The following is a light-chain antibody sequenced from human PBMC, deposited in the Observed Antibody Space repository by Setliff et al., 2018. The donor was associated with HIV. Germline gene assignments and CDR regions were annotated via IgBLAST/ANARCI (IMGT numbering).Light chain of an antibody. CDR1: SLDVGAYNY. CDR3: SPYAITNLSP. CDR2: EVR. Sequence: QSALTQPASVSGSPVQSITISCTGTSLDVGAYNYVSWYQQHPGKAPKLIIYEVRNRPSGVSNRFSGSKSGNTASLTISGLQSEDEADYYCSPYAITNLSPFGPG. J-gene: IGLJ1*01. V-gene: IGLV2-14*01.